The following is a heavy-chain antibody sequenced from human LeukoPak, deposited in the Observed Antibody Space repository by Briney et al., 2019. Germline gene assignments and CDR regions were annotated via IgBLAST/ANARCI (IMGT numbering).Heavy chain of an antibody. CDR1: GYTLTELS. Sequence: ASVKVSCKVSGYTLTELSMHWVRQAPGKGLEWMGGFDPEDGETIYAQKFQGRVTMTEDTSTDTAYMELSSLRSEDTAVYYCATSGSYYSGPDYWGQGTLVTVSS. J-gene: IGHJ4*02. V-gene: IGHV1-24*01. D-gene: IGHD1-26*01. CDR3: ATSGSYYSGPDY. CDR2: FDPEDGET.